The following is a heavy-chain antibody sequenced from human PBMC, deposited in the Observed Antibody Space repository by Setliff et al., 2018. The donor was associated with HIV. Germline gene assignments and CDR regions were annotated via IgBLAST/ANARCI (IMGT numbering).Heavy chain of an antibody. D-gene: IGHD6-6*01. CDR3: ASEAWTSYRSSSGYYYYYTDV. J-gene: IGHJ6*03. CDR1: GDSVSSASYY. V-gene: IGHV4-61*01. CDR2: IYYSGTT. Sequence: ASETLSLTCTVSGDSVSSASYYWSWIRQPPGKGLEWIGYIYYSGTTKYNPSLKSRVTISVDTSKNQFSLKLSSVTAADTAVYYCASEAWTSYRSSSGYYYYYTDVWGKGTTVTVSS.